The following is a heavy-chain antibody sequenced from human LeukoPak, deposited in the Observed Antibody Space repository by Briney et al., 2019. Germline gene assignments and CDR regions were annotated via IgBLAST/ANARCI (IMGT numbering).Heavy chain of an antibody. V-gene: IGHV5-51*01. CDR2: IWPDDSDK. CDR1: GYSFTNYW. Sequence: RGESLKISCKGSGYSFTNYWIGWVRQVPGKGLEWMGIIWPDDSDKRYSPSLKGQVTISADKSISTAYLQWSSLKASDTAMYYCVRQGKDGYRVVDYWGQGTLLTVSS. J-gene: IGHJ4*02. D-gene: IGHD5-24*01. CDR3: VRQGKDGYRVVDY.